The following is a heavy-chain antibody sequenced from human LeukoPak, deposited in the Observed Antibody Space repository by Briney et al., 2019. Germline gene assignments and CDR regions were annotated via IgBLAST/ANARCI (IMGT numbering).Heavy chain of an antibody. CDR3: AREQAYWFGP. Sequence: GGSLRLSCAASGFTFSSYAMSWVRQAPGKGLEWVSVMSGSGNSTFYADSVKGRFTISRDNSKNTLYLQMNSLRVEDTAIYYCAREQAYWFGPWGQGSLVTVSS. V-gene: IGHV3-23*01. CDR1: GFTFSSYA. CDR2: MSGSGNST. J-gene: IGHJ5*02.